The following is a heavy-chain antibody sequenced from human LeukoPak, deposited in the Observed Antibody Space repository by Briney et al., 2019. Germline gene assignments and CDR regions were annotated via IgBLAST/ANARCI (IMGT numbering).Heavy chain of an antibody. V-gene: IGHV3-23*01. D-gene: IGHD6-13*01. CDR3: VQQYSSIWSVGDS. J-gene: IGHJ4*02. CDR1: GFTFSTYA. Sequence: GGSLRLSCATSGFTFSTYAMSWVRQAPGKGLEWVSAISGGTDSTYYTDSVKGRFTISRDTAKNTLCLQMNSLRAEDTAVYYCVQQYSSIWSVGDSWGQGTLVTVSS. CDR2: ISGGTDST.